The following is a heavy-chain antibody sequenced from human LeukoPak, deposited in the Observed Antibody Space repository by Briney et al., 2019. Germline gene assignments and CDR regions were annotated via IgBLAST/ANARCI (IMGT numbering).Heavy chain of an antibody. D-gene: IGHD2-21*02. V-gene: IGHV1-69*13. CDR2: IIPIFGTA. CDR1: GYTFTSYG. J-gene: IGHJ4*02. CDR3: FPLAYCGGDCYSGPPLIDY. Sequence: ASVKVSCKASGYTFTSYGISWVRQAPGQGLEWMGGIIPIFGTANYAQKFQGRVTITADESTSTAYMELSSLRSEDTAVYYCFPLAYCGGDCYSGPPLIDYWGQGTLVTVSS.